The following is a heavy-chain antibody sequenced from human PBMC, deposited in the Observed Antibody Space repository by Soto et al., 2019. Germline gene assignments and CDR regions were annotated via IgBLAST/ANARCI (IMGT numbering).Heavy chain of an antibody. D-gene: IGHD6-25*01. J-gene: IGHJ4*02. CDR1: GVTYNTFA. V-gene: IGHV1-69*06. CDR2: IIPVLGPA. CDR3: VRAAKRYFDY. Sequence: QVQLVQSGAEVRKPGSSVKVSCKASGVTYNTFAVSWVRQAPGQGLEWMGGIIPVLGPAFYAQKFQGRVMITADKSTRTAYLELTSLRSEDTAVYYCVRAAKRYFDYGGQGTLVTVSS.